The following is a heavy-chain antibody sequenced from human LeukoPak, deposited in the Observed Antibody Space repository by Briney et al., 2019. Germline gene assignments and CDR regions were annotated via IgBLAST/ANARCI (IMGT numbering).Heavy chain of an antibody. D-gene: IGHD3/OR15-3a*01. J-gene: IGHJ6*03. V-gene: IGHV3-23*01. CDR1: GFTFSSYA. Sequence: GGSPRLSCAASGFTFSSYAMSWVRQAPGKGLEWVSAISGSGGSTYYADSVKGRFTISRDNSKNTLYLQMNSLRAEDTAVYYCAKALDLSYYYMDVWGKGTTVTVSS. CDR3: AKALDLSYYYMDV. CDR2: ISGSGGST.